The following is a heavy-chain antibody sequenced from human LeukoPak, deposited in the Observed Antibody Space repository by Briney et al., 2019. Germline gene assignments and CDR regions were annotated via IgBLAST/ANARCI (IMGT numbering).Heavy chain of an antibody. D-gene: IGHD3-10*01. CDR1: GFTFSSYS. Sequence: GGSLRLSCAASGFTFSSYSMNWVRQAPGKGLEWVSSISSSSSYIYYADSVKGRFTISRDNAKNSLYLQMNSLRAEDTAVYYCARDGGHASKYYYGSGSNVYYYGMDVWGKGTTVTVSS. CDR3: ARDGGHASKYYYGSGSNVYYYGMDV. J-gene: IGHJ6*04. V-gene: IGHV3-21*01. CDR2: ISSSSSYI.